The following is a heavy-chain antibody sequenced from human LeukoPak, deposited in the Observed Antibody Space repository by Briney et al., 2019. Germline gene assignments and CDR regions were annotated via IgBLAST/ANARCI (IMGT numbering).Heavy chain of an antibody. CDR3: ARDDARIAARGFDY. CDR2: INSDGSST. V-gene: IGHV3-74*01. J-gene: IGHJ4*02. D-gene: IGHD6-6*01. Sequence: SGGSLRLSCAASGFTFSSYWMHWARQAPGKGLVWVSRINSDGSSTSYADSVKGRFTISRDNAKNTLYLQMNSLRAEDTAVYYCARDDARIAARGFDYWGQGTLVTVSS. CDR1: GFTFSSYW.